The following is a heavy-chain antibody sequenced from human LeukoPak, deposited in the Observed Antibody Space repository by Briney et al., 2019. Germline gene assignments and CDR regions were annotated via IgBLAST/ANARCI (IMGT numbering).Heavy chain of an antibody. CDR1: GFTFTSYW. CDR2: INQDGSEK. V-gene: IGHV3-7*01. J-gene: IGHJ4*02. Sequence: PGGSLRLSCAASGFTFTSYWMSWVRQAPGKGLEWVANINQDGSEKKYVDSVKGRFTISRDNAKNSLYLQMNSLRGEDTAVYYCARGVLNPQLFGYWGQGTLVTVSS. D-gene: IGHD2-21*01. CDR3: ARGVLNPQLFGY.